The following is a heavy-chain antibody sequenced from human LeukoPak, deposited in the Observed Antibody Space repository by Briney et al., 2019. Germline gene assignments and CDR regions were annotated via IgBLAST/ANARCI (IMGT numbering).Heavy chain of an antibody. D-gene: IGHD6-19*01. Sequence: ASVKVSCKASGYTFTSYYLHWVRQAPGQGLEWMGIINPSGGSTSYAQKFQDRVTMTTDTSTSTAYMELRSLRSDDTAVYYCARDRAGIAVAGDYWGQGTLVTVSS. CDR1: GYTFTSYY. CDR3: ARDRAGIAVAGDY. V-gene: IGHV1-46*01. CDR2: INPSGGST. J-gene: IGHJ4*02.